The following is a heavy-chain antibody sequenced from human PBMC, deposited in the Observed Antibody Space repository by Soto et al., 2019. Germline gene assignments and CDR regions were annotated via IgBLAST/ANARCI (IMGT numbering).Heavy chain of an antibody. V-gene: IGHV2-5*02. CDR2: IYWDDDK. CDR1: GFSLSTSGVG. J-gene: IGHJ4*02. D-gene: IGHD3-9*01. Sequence: QITLKESGPTLVKPTQTLTLTCTFSGFSLSTSGVGVGWIRQPPGQALEWLALIYWDDDKRYSPSLKSRLTITKATSKNQMILTMTNMDPVDTATYYCAHRRNYDILTGYYKSFDYWGQGTLVTVSS. CDR3: AHRRNYDILTGYYKSFDY.